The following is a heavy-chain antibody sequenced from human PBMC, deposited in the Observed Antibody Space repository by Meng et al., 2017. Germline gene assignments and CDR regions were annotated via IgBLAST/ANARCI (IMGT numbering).Heavy chain of an antibody. D-gene: IGHD3-10*01. CDR3: VRAPGYYGSGAVDY. J-gene: IGHJ4*02. CDR1: GGSVSSGSYY. Sequence: QGPLQVSGPGLVRPSETLSPTCTGSGGSVSSGSYYWSWIRQPPGKGLEWIGYIYYSGSTNYNPSLKSRVTISVDTSKNQFSLKLSSVTAADTAVYYCVRAPGYYGSGAVDYWGQGTLVTVSS. CDR2: IYYSGST. V-gene: IGHV4-61*01.